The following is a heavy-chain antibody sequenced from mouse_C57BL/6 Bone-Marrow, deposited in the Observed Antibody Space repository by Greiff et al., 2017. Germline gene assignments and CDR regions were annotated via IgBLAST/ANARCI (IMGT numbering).Heavy chain of an antibody. V-gene: IGHV1-72*01. CDR2: IDPNSGGT. CDR1: GYTFTSYW. Sequence: QVQLKQPGAELVKPGASVKLSCKASGYTFTSYWMHWVKQRPGRGLEWIGRIDPNSGGTKYNEKFKSKATLTVDKPSSTAYMQLSSLTSEDSAVYYCARSSTYYSNYGFAYWGQGTLVTVSA. D-gene: IGHD2-5*01. J-gene: IGHJ3*01. CDR3: ARSSTYYSNYGFAY.